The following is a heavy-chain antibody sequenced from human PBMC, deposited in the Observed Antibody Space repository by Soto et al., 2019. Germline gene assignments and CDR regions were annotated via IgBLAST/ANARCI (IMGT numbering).Heavy chain of an antibody. CDR1: GFTFSGNV. Sequence: SLRLSCAASGFTFSGNVMHWVRQAPGKGLEWMAVISYDGSNRYYADSVKGRFTISRDNSENTLYLQMNSLRAEDTALYYCAKDRDNTWSVDYWGQGTLVTVSS. D-gene: IGHD1-1*01. CDR2: ISYDGSNR. J-gene: IGHJ4*02. V-gene: IGHV3-30*18. CDR3: AKDRDNTWSVDY.